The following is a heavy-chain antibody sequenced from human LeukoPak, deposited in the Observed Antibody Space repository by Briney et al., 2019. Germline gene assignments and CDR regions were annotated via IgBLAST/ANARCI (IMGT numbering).Heavy chain of an antibody. Sequence: TGGSLRLSCAASGFTFSTYGMHWVRQAPDKGLEWVAVIPYDESSKYYADSVKGRFTISRDNSKSTLYLQMNSLRAEDAAVYYCAKGIATAGTYYYYGMDVCGQGTTVTVSS. CDR3: AKGIATAGTYYYYGMDV. CDR2: IPYDESSK. D-gene: IGHD6-13*01. J-gene: IGHJ6*02. CDR1: GFTFSTYG. V-gene: IGHV3-30*18.